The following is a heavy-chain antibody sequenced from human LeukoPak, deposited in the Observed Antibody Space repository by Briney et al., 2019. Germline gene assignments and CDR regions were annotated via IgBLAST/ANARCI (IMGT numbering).Heavy chain of an antibody. Sequence: SETLSLTCTVSGGSISGSNYYWGWIRQPPGKGLEWIGNIFHTGTTNYNPSLKSRVTISVDTSKNQFSLKLSSVTAADTAVYYCARDTAHTMVRGVIIRPRLFDYWGQGTLVTVSS. CDR3: ARDTAHTMVRGVIIRPRLFDY. V-gene: IGHV4-39*07. D-gene: IGHD3-10*01. J-gene: IGHJ4*02. CDR1: GGSISGSNYY. CDR2: IFHTGTT.